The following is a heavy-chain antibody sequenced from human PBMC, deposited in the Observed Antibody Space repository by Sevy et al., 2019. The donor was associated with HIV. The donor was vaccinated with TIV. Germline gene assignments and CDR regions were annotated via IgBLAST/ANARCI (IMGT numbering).Heavy chain of an antibody. CDR1: GYSFINYW. J-gene: IGHJ4*02. V-gene: IGHV5-51*01. D-gene: IGHD3-22*01. CDR3: ARHPSYYDGSGYYYVDH. CDR2: IYPSDSRT. Sequence: GESLKISCRASGYSFINYWIAWVRQMPGKGLEWMGIIYPSDSRTRYSPSFQGQVTNSADKSISTAYLQWSSLKASDTAMYYCARHPSYYDGSGYYYVDHWGQGILVTVSS.